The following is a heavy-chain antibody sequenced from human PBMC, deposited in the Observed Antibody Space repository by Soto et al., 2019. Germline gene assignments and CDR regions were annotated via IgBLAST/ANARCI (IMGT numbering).Heavy chain of an antibody. CDR1: GFTFSSYD. Sequence: GGSLRLSCAASGFTFSSYDMHWVRQATGKGLEWVSAIGTAGDTYYPGSVKGRFTISRENAKNSLYLQMNSLRAGDTAVYYCARSRGGYGVGLGGPYYFDYWGQGTLVTVSS. CDR3: ARSRGGYGVGLGGPYYFDY. D-gene: IGHD5-12*01. J-gene: IGHJ4*02. CDR2: IGTAGDT. V-gene: IGHV3-13*01.